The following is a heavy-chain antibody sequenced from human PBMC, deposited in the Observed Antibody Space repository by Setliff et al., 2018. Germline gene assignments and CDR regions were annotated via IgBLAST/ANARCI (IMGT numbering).Heavy chain of an antibody. V-gene: IGHV1-69-2*01. CDR3: AYYGSGSLDF. CDR2: IDPEDGET. D-gene: IGHD3-10*01. CDR1: GYTFNDRH. Sequence: GPSVKVSCKASGYTFNDRHIHWVQQVPGKGLKWLGRIDPEDGETVYAARFRGRVTITADTSTATAYMDLRSLRYEDTALYYCAYYGSGSLDFWGQGTLVTVSS. J-gene: IGHJ4*02.